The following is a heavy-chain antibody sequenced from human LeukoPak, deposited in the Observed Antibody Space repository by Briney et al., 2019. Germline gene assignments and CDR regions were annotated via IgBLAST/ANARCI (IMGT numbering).Heavy chain of an antibody. D-gene: IGHD3-10*01. Sequence: SVKVSCKASGGTFSSYAISWVRQAPGQGLEWMGGIIPIFGTANYAQKFQGRVTITTDESTSTAYMELSGLRSEDTAVYYCARSPEGWFGVYYYYMDVWGKGTTVTVSS. V-gene: IGHV1-69*05. CDR2: IIPIFGTA. J-gene: IGHJ6*03. CDR1: GGTFSSYA. CDR3: ARSPEGWFGVYYYYMDV.